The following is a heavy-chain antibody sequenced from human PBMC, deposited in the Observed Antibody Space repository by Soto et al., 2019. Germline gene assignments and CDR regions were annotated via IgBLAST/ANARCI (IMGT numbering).Heavy chain of an antibody. CDR3: ARDSLTDSLPSY. CDR2: IIPILGIA. D-gene: IGHD3-22*01. V-gene: IGHV1-69*08. J-gene: IGHJ4*02. Sequence: QVQLGQAGAEVKKPGSAGKVSRKASGGTYSSYTSGCGRQAPGQGLEWMGRIIPILGIANYAQKFQGRVTITADKSTSTAYMELSSLRSEDTAVYYCARDSLTDSLPSYWGQGTLVTVSS. CDR1: GGTYSSYT.